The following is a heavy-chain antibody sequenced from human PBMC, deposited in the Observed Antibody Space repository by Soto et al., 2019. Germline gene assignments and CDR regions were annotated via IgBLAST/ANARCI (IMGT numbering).Heavy chain of an antibody. CDR2: ISAYNGNT. CDR1: GYTFTSYG. J-gene: IGHJ6*02. CDR3: ARSPNSGSYSGYYYYGMDV. Sequence: GASVKVSCKASGYTFTSYGISWVRQAPGQGLEWMGWISAYNGNTNYAQKLQGRVTMTTDTSTSTAYMELRSLGSDDTAVYYCARSPNSGSYSGYYYYGMDVWGQGTTVTVSS. D-gene: IGHD1-26*01. V-gene: IGHV1-18*04.